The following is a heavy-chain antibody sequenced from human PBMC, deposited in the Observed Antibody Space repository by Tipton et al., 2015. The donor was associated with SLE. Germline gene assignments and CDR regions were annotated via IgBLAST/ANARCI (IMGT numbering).Heavy chain of an antibody. CDR3: AKDEIVVVPAGLYGMDV. V-gene: IGHV3-30*04. D-gene: IGHD2-2*01. J-gene: IGHJ6*02. CDR1: GFTFSTYA. CDR2: ISYDGSNK. Sequence: SLRLSCAASGFTFSTYAMHWVRQAPGKGLEWVAVISYDGSNKYYADSVKGRFTISRDNSKNTLYLQMNSLRAEDTAVYYCAKDEIVVVPAGLYGMDVWGQGTTVTVSS.